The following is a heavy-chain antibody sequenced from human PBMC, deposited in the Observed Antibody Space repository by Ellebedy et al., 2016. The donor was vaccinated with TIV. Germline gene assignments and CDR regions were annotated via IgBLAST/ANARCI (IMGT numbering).Heavy chain of an antibody. CDR1: GFNFNSYA. V-gene: IGHV3-30*04. CDR2: ISSHGSDK. CDR3: ARDPDAFGDQYFDL. D-gene: IGHD3-10*01. Sequence: PGGSLRLSCAASGFNFNSYALHWVRQAPGKGLEWVSLISSHGSDKYYADSVKGRFTISRDNSKNTLDLQMNNLRTEDTAVYHCARDPDAFGDQYFDLWGQGTLVIVSS. J-gene: IGHJ5*01.